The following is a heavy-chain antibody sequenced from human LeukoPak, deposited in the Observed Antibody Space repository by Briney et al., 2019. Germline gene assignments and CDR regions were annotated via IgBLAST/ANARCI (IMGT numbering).Heavy chain of an antibody. J-gene: IGHJ4*02. CDR1: GGSFSGYY. V-gene: IGHV4-34*01. Sequence: SETLSLTCAVYGGSFSGYYWSWIRQPPGKGLEWIGEINHSGSTNYNPSLKSRVTISVDTSKNQFSLKLSSVTAADTAVYYCARGSVRGVITPLGYWGQGTLVTVSS. D-gene: IGHD3-10*01. CDR2: INHSGST. CDR3: ARGSVRGVITPLGY.